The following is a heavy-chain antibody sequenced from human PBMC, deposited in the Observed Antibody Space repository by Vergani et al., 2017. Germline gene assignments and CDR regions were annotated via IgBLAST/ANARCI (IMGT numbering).Heavy chain of an antibody. V-gene: IGHV3-30*03. Sequence: QVQLVESGGNVVQSGTSLRLSCAASGFSFGSYGMHWVRQSPGKGLEWVAVISNDGGNKYYADSVKGRFTIYKDNTVDMLSLQMNSLRAEDPAVYYCARLSYDTTPYVQGGYDCWGQGTLVSVSS. CDR1: GFSFGSYG. J-gene: IGHJ4*02. CDR3: ARLSYDTTPYVQGGYDC. D-gene: IGHD3-22*01. CDR2: ISNDGGNK.